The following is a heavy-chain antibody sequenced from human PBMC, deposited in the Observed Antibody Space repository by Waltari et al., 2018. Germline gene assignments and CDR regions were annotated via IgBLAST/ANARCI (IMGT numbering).Heavy chain of an antibody. CDR3: ARGGPSYYYDSSGYYYGFDP. J-gene: IGHJ5*02. Sequence: QVQLQESGPGLVKPSQTLSLTCTVSGGSISSGSYYWSWIRQPAGKGLEWIGRIYTSGSTNYNPSLKSRVTISVDTSKNQFSLKLSSVTAADTAVYYCARGGPSYYYDSSGYYYGFDPWGQGTLVTVSS. D-gene: IGHD3-22*01. CDR1: GGSISSGSYY. V-gene: IGHV4-61*02. CDR2: IYTSGST.